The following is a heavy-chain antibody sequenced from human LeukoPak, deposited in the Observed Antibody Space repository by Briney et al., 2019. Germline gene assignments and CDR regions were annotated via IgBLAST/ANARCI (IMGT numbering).Heavy chain of an antibody. CDR2: IKQDGSEK. CDR1: GFTFSSYW. J-gene: IGHJ4*02. D-gene: IGHD5-18*01. Sequence: SGGSLRLSCAASGFTFSSYWMSWVRQAPGKGLEWVANIKQDGSEKYYVDSVKGRFTISRDNAKNSLYLQMNSLRAEDTAVYYCATWEDTAMVTGFDYWGQGTLVTVSS. V-gene: IGHV3-7*01. CDR3: ATWEDTAMVTGFDY.